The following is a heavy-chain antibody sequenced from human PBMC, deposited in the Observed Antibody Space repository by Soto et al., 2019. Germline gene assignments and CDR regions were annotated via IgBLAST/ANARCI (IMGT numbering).Heavy chain of an antibody. V-gene: IGHV1-18*04. Sequence: GASVKVSCKASGYTFTSYGISWVRQAPGQGLEWIGWISAYNGNTNYAQKLQGRVTMTTDTSTSTAYMELRSLRSDDTAVYYCARGRTAVAGYASHNWFDPWGQGTLVTVSS. CDR1: GYTFTSYG. D-gene: IGHD6-19*01. J-gene: IGHJ5*02. CDR2: ISAYNGNT. CDR3: ARGRTAVAGYASHNWFDP.